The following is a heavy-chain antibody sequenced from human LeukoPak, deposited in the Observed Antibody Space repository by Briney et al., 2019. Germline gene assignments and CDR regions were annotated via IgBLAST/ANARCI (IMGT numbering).Heavy chain of an antibody. CDR3: ARHDSSAWYLDY. CDR1: DGSISSSRDH. V-gene: IGHV4-39*01. CDR2: IFYSGST. Sequence: SETLSLTCSVSDGSISSSRDHWGWIRQPPGKGLEWIGSIFYSGSTYYNSSLKGRVTISVDTSKNQFSLHLNSVTAADTAVYYCARHDSSAWYLDYWGQGTLVTVSS. J-gene: IGHJ4*02. D-gene: IGHD3-22*01.